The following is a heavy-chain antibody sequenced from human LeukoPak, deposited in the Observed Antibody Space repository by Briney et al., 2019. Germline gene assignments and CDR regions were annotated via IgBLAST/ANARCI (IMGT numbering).Heavy chain of an antibody. V-gene: IGHV3-30-3*01. J-gene: IGHJ3*02. Sequence: GGSLRLSCAASGFTFSSYAMHWVRQAPGKGLEWVAVISYDGSNKYYADSVKGRFTISRDNSKNTLYLQMNSLRAEDTAVYYCARDLPGRSGGDDAFDIWGQGTMVTVSS. CDR1: GFTFSSYA. D-gene: IGHD2-21*01. CDR3: ARDLPGRSGGDDAFDI. CDR2: ISYDGSNK.